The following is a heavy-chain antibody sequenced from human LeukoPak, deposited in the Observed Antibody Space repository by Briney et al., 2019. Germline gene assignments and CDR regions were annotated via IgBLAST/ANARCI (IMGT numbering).Heavy chain of an antibody. V-gene: IGHV4-59*01. J-gene: IGHJ6*03. CDR2: IYYSGST. Sequence: SETLSLTCTVSGGSISSYYWSWIRQPPGKGLEWIGYIYYSGSTNYNPSLKSRVTISVDTSKNQFSLKLSSVTAADTAVYYCAGLYRGSSWYYYNMAVWGKGTTVTVSS. CDR1: GGSISSYY. D-gene: IGHD6-13*01. CDR3: AGLYRGSSWYYYNMAV.